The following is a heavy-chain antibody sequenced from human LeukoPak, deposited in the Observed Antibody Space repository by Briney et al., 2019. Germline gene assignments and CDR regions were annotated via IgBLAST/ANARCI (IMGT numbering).Heavy chain of an antibody. CDR3: AKDPGRYGNYFDY. J-gene: IGHJ4*02. V-gene: IGHV3-30*18. Sequence: GGSLRLSCAASGFTFSSYGMHWVRQAPSKGLEWVAVISYDGSNKYYADSVKGRFTISRDNSKNTLYLQMNSLRAEDTAVYYCAKDPGRYGNYFDYWGQGTLVTVSS. CDR1: GFTFSSYG. D-gene: IGHD1-14*01. CDR2: ISYDGSNK.